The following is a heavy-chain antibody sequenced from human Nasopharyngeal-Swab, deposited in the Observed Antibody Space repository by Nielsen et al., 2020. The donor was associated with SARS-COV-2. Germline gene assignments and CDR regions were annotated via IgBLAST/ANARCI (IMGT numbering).Heavy chain of an antibody. J-gene: IGHJ4*02. CDR2: IKQDGSEK. CDR3: ARSRIDY. Sequence: GESLKISCAASGFTFSYYWMSWVRQVPGKGLEWVANIKQDGSEKYYVDSVKGRFTISRDNAKNSVYLQMNSLRAEDTAVYYCARSRIDYWGQGPLVTVSS. CDR1: GFTFSYYW. V-gene: IGHV3-7*01.